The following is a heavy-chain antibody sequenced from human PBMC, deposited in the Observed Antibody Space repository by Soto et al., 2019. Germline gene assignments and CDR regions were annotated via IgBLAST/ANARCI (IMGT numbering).Heavy chain of an antibody. Sequence: PGGSLRLSCAASGFTFSSYGMHWVRQAPGKGLEWVAVIWYDGSNKYYADSVKGRFTISRDNSKTTVYLQLNSLRADDTAVYYCARDWLSRVFDHGMDVWGQGTTVTVSS. CDR1: GFTFSSYG. CDR2: IWYDGSNK. D-gene: IGHD3-22*01. V-gene: IGHV3-33*01. J-gene: IGHJ6*02. CDR3: ARDWLSRVFDHGMDV.